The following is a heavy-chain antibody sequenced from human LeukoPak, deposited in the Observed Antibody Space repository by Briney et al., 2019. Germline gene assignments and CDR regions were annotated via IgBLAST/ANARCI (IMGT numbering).Heavy chain of an antibody. J-gene: IGHJ4*02. CDR2: ISAYNGNT. D-gene: IGHD1-26*01. Sequence: ASVKVSCKASGYTFTSYGISWVRRAPGQGLEWMGWISAYNGNTNYAQKLQGRVTMTTDTSTSTTYMELRSLRSDDTAVYYCARDSGSYYPVDYWGQGTLVTVSS. CDR3: ARDSGSYYPVDY. CDR1: GYTFTSYG. V-gene: IGHV1-18*01.